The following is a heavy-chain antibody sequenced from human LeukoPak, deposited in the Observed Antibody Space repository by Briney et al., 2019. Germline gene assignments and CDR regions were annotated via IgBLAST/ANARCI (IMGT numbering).Heavy chain of an antibody. CDR2: TYYRSKWYN. J-gene: IGHJ6*03. V-gene: IGHV6-1*01. CDR3: ARAAANGRSYYYYYMDV. Sequence: SQTLSLTCAISGDSVSSNRAAWNWIRQSPSRGLEWLGRTYYRSKWYNDYAVSVKSRITINPDTSKNQFSLQLNSVTPEDTAVYYCARAAANGRSYYYYYMDVWGKGTTVTVSS. D-gene: IGHD6-13*01. CDR1: GDSVSSNRAA.